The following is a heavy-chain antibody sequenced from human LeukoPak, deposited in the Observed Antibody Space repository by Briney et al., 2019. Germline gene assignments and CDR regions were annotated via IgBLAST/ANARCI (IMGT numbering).Heavy chain of an antibody. D-gene: IGHD3-3*01. J-gene: IGHJ4*02. CDR1: GGSISSGSYY. CDR2: IYTSGST. V-gene: IGHV4-61*02. CDR3: ERDSEHNFWSGYYLDY. Sequence: SETLSLTCTVSGGSISSGSYYWSWIRQPAGKGLEWIGRIYTSGSTNYNPSLKRRVTISVDTSKNQYSLKLRSVNAADTAVYYCERDSEHNFWSGYYLDYWGQGTLVTVSS.